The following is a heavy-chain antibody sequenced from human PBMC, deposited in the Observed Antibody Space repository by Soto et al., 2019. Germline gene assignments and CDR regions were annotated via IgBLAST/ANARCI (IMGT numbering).Heavy chain of an antibody. CDR3: ARDLGSTNYYFDY. J-gene: IGHJ4*02. Sequence: QVQLVESGGGVVQPGRSLRLSCVTSGFTFSNFGMHWVRQAPGKGLEWVARIWYNGSKKYYSDFVKGRFTISRDDSKNTLYLQMDSLTAEDTAVYYCARDLGSTNYYFDYWGLGTLVIVSS. CDR2: IWYNGSKK. V-gene: IGHV3-33*01. CDR1: GFTFSNFG. D-gene: IGHD1-1*01.